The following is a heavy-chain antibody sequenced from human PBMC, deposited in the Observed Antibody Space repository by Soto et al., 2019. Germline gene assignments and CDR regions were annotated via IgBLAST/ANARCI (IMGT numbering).Heavy chain of an antibody. V-gene: IGHV4-39*02. CDR1: GDSITRSNFY. D-gene: IGHD3-22*01. Sequence: SETLSLTCTVSGDSITRSNFYWGWIRQPPGKGLEWLGSIFYSGSTFYNPALRSRVTFSVDTSKNHFSLKLSSVTAADTAVYYCARHKTTMLTVVSAFDPWGQGTRVTVSS. CDR3: ARHKTTMLTVVSAFDP. J-gene: IGHJ5*02. CDR2: IFYSGST.